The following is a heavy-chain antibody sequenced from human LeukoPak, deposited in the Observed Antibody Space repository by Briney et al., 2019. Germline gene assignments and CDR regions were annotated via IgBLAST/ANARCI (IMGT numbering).Heavy chain of an antibody. CDR1: GGTFSSYA. V-gene: IGHV1-69*04. J-gene: IGHJ4*02. Sequence: SVKVSCKASGGTFSSYAISWVRQAPGQGLEWMGRIIPILGIANYAQKFQGRVTITADKSTSTAYMELSSLRSEDTAVYYCARGYCSSTSCPPGPYYFDYWGQGTLVTVSS. CDR3: ARGYCSSTSCPPGPYYFDY. CDR2: IIPILGIA. D-gene: IGHD2-2*01.